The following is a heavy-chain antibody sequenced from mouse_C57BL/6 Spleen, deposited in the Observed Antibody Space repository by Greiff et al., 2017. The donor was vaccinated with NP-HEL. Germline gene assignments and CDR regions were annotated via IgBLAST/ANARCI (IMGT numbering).Heavy chain of an antibody. CDR3: ARSYYGSRRFAY. D-gene: IGHD1-1*01. V-gene: IGHV1-80*01. CDR1: GYAFSSYW. Sequence: QVQLQQSGAELVKPGASVKISCKASGYAFSSYWMNWVKQRPGKGLEWIGQIYPGDGDTNYNGKFKGKATLTADKSSSTAYMQLSSLTSEDSAVYFCARSYYGSRRFAYWGQGTLVTVSA. CDR2: IYPGDGDT. J-gene: IGHJ3*01.